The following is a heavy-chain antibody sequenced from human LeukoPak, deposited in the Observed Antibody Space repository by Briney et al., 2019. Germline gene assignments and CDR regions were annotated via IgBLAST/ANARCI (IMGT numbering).Heavy chain of an antibody. CDR1: GFSFSNYE. CDR2: IESTSRNI. Sequence: GGSLRLSCVASGFSFSNYEMSWVRQAPGKGLECIPYIESTSRNIRYANSVKGRFTISRDNAKNSLYLQMNGLRAEDTAVYYCARDEGKYSYGQFEYWGPGTLVTVSS. V-gene: IGHV3-48*03. CDR3: ARDEGKYSYGQFEY. D-gene: IGHD5-18*01. J-gene: IGHJ4*02.